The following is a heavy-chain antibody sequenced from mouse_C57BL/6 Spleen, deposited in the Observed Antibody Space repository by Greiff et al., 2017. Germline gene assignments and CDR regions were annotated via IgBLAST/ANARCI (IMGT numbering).Heavy chain of an antibody. CDR3: TRLGYDYDGFAY. Sequence: VQLQQSGAELVRPGASVTLSCKASGYTFTDYEMHWVKQTPVHGLEWIGAIDPETGGTAYNQKFKGKAILTADKSSSTAYMELRSLTSEDSAVYYCTRLGYDYDGFAYWGQGTLVTVSA. V-gene: IGHV1-15*01. CDR2: IDPETGGT. J-gene: IGHJ3*01. CDR1: GYTFTDYE. D-gene: IGHD2-4*01.